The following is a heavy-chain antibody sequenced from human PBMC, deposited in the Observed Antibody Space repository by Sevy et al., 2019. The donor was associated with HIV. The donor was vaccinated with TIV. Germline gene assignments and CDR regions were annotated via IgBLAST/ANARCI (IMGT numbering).Heavy chain of an antibody. CDR2: IYHSGST. D-gene: IGHD2-2*01. CDR1: GGSISSSNW. Sequence: SETLSLTCAVSGGSISSSNWWSWVRQPPGKGLEWIGEIYHSGSTNYNPSLKSRVTISVDKSKNQFSLKLGSVTAADTAVYYCASAHSIFAAADKYYYYYGMDVWGQGTTVTVSS. J-gene: IGHJ6*02. CDR3: ASAHSIFAAADKYYYYYGMDV. V-gene: IGHV4-4*02.